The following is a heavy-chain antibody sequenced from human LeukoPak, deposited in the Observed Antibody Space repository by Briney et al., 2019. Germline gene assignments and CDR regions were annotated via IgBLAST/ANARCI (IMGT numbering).Heavy chain of an antibody. D-gene: IGHD6-19*01. Sequence: GGSLRLSCAASGFXFSNYGIHWVRQAPGKGREWVAFISYDGSNKYYADSVKGRFTISRDSSKNTLYLQMNSLRAEDTAMYYCAKAIEVAGTDYWGQGTLVTVSS. CDR1: GFXFSNYG. J-gene: IGHJ4*02. CDR3: AKAIEVAGTDY. V-gene: IGHV3-30*18. CDR2: ISYDGSNK.